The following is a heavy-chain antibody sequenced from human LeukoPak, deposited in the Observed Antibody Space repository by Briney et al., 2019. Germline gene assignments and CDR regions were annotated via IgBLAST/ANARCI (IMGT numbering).Heavy chain of an antibody. CDR2: IYYSGST. J-gene: IGHJ4*02. D-gene: IGHD3-10*01. CDR3: ARQSTMVRGLDY. CDR1: GGSISSYY. V-gene: IGHV4-59*08. Sequence: SETLSLTCTVSGGSISSYYWSWIRQPPGKGLEWIGYIYYSGSTNYNPSLKSRVTISVDTSKNQSSLKLSSVTAADTAVYYCARQSTMVRGLDYWGQGTLVTVSS.